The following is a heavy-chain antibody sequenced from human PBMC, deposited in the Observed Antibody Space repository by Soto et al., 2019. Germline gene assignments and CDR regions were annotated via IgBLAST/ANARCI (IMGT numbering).Heavy chain of an antibody. CDR2: IKQDGSEK. CDR3: ARGGIGVAGTLIDYYYMDV. D-gene: IGHD6-19*01. J-gene: IGHJ6*03. CDR1: GFTFSSYW. V-gene: IGHV3-7*01. Sequence: EVQLVESGGGLVQPGGSLRLSCAASGFTFSSYWMSWVRQAPGKGLEWVANIKQDGSEKYYVDSVKGRFTISRDHAKNSLYLQMNSLRAEDTAVYYCARGGIGVAGTLIDYYYMDVWGKGTTVTVSS.